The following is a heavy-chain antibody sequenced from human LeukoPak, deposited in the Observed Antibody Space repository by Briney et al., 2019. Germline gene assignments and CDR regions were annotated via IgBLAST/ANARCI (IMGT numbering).Heavy chain of an antibody. CDR3: TRGRWSATTASYYLDF. J-gene: IGHJ4*02. Sequence: ASVKVSCKASGYTFTNFGISWVRQAPGQGLEWMGWISAYNGNTNYAQRLQGRVTMTTDTSASMAYMELSSLTFEDTAVYYCTRGRWSATTASYYLDFWGQGTLVTVSS. CDR1: GYTFTNFG. D-gene: IGHD2-15*01. CDR2: ISAYNGNT. V-gene: IGHV1-18*01.